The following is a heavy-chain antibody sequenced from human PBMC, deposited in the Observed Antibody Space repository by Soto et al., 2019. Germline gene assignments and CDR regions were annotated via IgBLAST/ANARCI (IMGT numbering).Heavy chain of an antibody. V-gene: IGHV1-46*01. CDR3: ARVRGSYYGWDY. CDR2: INPSGGST. CDR1: GYTFTGYY. D-gene: IGHD3-10*01. Sequence: QVQLVQSRDEVRKPGASVKLSCKASGYTFTGYYIYWVRQAPGQGLEWMGMINPSGGSTTYAQKFQGRVTMTGDTSTSTVYMELSSLRSDDTAVYYCARVRGSYYGWDYWGQGTLVIVSS. J-gene: IGHJ4*02.